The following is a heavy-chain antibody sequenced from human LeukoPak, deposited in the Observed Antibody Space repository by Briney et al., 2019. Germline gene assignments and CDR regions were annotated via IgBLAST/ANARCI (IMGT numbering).Heavy chain of an antibody. CDR1: GFTFSSYV. D-gene: IGHD1-26*01. V-gene: IGHV3-23*01. CDR3: AKDGGSGSPFDY. J-gene: IGHJ4*02. Sequence: PGGSLRLSCAASGFTFSSYVMSWARQAPGKGLEWVSAISDSGGSTYYADSVKGRFTISRDNSKNTLYLQVNSLRAEDTAVYYCAKDGGSGSPFDYWGQGTLVTVSS. CDR2: ISDSGGST.